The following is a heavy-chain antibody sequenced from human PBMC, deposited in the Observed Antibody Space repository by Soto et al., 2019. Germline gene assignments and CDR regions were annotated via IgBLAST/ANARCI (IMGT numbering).Heavy chain of an antibody. CDR2: ISYDGSNK. Sequence: GGSLRLSCAASGFTFSSYAMHWVRQAPGKGLEWVAVISYDGSNKYYADSVKGRFTISRDNSKNTLYLQMNSLRAEDTAVYYCARDAYDSNYYYYYGMDVWGQGTTVTVSS. CDR3: ARDAYDSNYYYYYGMDV. D-gene: IGHD4-4*01. CDR1: GFTFSSYA. V-gene: IGHV3-30-3*01. J-gene: IGHJ6*02.